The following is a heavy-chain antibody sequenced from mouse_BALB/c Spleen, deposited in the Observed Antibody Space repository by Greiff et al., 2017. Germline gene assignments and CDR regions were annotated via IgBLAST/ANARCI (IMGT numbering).Heavy chain of an antibody. Sequence: QVQLQQSGAELVKPGASVKMSCKASGYTFTSYNMHWVKQTPGQGLEWIGAIYPGNGDTSYNQKFKGKATLTADKSSSTAYMQLSSLTSEDSAVYYCAMGTTVVATPFAYWGQGTLVTVSA. V-gene: IGHV1-12*01. CDR1: GYTFTSYN. CDR3: AMGTTVVATPFAY. D-gene: IGHD1-1*01. CDR2: IYPGNGDT. J-gene: IGHJ3*01.